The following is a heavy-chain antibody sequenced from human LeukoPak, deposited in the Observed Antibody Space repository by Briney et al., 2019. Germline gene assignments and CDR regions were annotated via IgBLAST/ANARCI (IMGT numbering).Heavy chain of an antibody. D-gene: IGHD4-17*01. CDR3: AKDKMSYGDYMDV. J-gene: IGHJ6*03. CDR1: GFTFSSYG. Sequence: GGSLRLSCAASGFTFSSYGMHWVRQAPGKGLEWVAFIRYDGSNKYYADSVKGRFTISRDNSKNTLYLQMNSLRIEDTAVYYCAKDKMSYGDYMDVWGKGTTVTISS. V-gene: IGHV3-30*02. CDR2: IRYDGSNK.